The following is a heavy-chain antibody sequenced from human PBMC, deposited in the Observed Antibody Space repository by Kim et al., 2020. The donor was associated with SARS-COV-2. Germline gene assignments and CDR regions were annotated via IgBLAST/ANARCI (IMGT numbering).Heavy chain of an antibody. CDR1: EFSFSTHW. D-gene: IGHD6-19*01. J-gene: IGHJ6*02. CDR3: ARGVAVAPHYYYHYGMDV. V-gene: IGHV3-7*03. Sequence: GGSLRLSCAASEFSFSTHWMTWVRQAPGKGLEWVASIKQDAYETYYVDSVRGRFTISRDNAENLLYLDIDSLRDEDTAVYYCARGVAVAPHYYYHYGMDVWGQGTTVTVSS. CDR2: IKQDAYET.